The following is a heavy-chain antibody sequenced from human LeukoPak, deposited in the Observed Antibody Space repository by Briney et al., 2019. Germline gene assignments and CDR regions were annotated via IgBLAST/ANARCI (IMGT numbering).Heavy chain of an antibody. V-gene: IGHV3-11*01. J-gene: IGHJ6*02. CDR1: GFTFSDYY. CDR2: ISSSGSTI. D-gene: IGHD2-2*01. CDR3: ARKLGYCSSTSCYYYGMDV. Sequence: PGGSLRLSCAASGFTFSDYYMSWIRQAPGKGLEGVSCISSSGSTIYYADSVKGRFTLSRDNAKNSLYLQMNSLRAEDTAVYYCARKLGYCSSTSCYYYGMDVWGQGTTVTVSS.